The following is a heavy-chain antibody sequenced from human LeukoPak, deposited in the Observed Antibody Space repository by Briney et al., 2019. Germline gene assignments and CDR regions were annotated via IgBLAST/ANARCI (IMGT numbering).Heavy chain of an antibody. J-gene: IGHJ4*02. V-gene: IGHV1-18*04. Sequence: HGASVKVSCKASGYTFTSYGISWVRQAPGKGLEWMGWISAYNGNTNYAQKLQGRVTMTTDTSTSTAYMELRSLRSDDTAVYYCARGYCSSTSCFYVDYWGQVTLVTVSS. CDR1: GYTFTSYG. CDR3: ARGYCSSTSCFYVDY. CDR2: ISAYNGNT. D-gene: IGHD2-2*01.